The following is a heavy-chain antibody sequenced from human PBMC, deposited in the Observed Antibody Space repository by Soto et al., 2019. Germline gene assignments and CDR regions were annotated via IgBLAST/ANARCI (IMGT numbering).Heavy chain of an antibody. Sequence: GASVKVSCKASGGTFSSYTISWVRQAPGQGLEWMGRIIPILGIANYAQKFQGRVTITADKSTSTAYMELSSLRSEDTAVYYCAREAPPYCSGGSCYPDYWGQGTLVTVSS. CDR2: IIPILGIA. CDR1: GGTFSSYT. D-gene: IGHD2-15*01. V-gene: IGHV1-69*04. CDR3: AREAPPYCSGGSCYPDY. J-gene: IGHJ4*02.